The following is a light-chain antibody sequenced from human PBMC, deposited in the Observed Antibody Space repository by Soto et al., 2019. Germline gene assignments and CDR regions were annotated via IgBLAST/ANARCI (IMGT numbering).Light chain of an antibody. J-gene: IGKJ3*01. CDR2: GAS. CDR1: QSVSRN. CDR3: QQYNNWPPRT. V-gene: IGKV3-15*01. Sequence: EIVMTQSPATLSVSPGERATLSCRASQSVSRNLAWYQQKPGQAPRLLIYGASTRATGIPARFSGSGSGTEFTLTISSLQSEDFALYYCQQYNNWPPRTFGPGTKVDIK.